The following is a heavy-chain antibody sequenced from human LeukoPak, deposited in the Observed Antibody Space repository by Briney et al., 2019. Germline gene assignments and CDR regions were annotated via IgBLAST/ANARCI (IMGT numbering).Heavy chain of an antibody. Sequence: GGPLRLSCAASGFTFSSYGMHWVRQAPGKGLEWVSSISSSSSYIYYADSVKGRFTISRDNAKNSLYLQMNSLRAEDTAVYYCASGQQLVEIDYWGQGTLVTVSS. D-gene: IGHD6-13*01. CDR2: ISSSSSYI. V-gene: IGHV3-21*01. CDR3: ASGQQLVEIDY. CDR1: GFTFSSYG. J-gene: IGHJ4*02.